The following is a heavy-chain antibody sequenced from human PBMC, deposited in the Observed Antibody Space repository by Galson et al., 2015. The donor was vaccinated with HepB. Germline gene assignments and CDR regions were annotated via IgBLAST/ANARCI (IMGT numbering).Heavy chain of an antibody. V-gene: IGHV3-23*01. J-gene: IGHJ4*02. Sequence: SLRLSCAASGFTFSSYTMSWVRQAPGKGLEWVSSINSNGGNTYYADSVMGRFTISRDNSKNTVYLEMDSLRAEDTALFYCARGQRLADYWGQGTQVTVSS. CDR1: GFTFSSYT. CDR3: ARGQRLADY. D-gene: IGHD3-9*01. CDR2: INSNGGNT.